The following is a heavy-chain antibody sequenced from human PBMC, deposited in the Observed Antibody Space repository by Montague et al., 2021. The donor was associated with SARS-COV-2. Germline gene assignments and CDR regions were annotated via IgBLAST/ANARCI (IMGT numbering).Heavy chain of an antibody. CDR3: AKQTGAGAIVYWYFDL. Sequence: SLRLSCAAPGFAFNNFAMTWVRQPPGKGLEWVSSIFGSGAGTYYADSVQGRFTISRDNSRNTLYLQMNSLRAEDTAKYYCAKQTGAGAIVYWYFDLWGRGTVVSVSS. J-gene: IGHJ2*01. D-gene: IGHD6-25*01. V-gene: IGHV3-23*01. CDR1: GFAFNNFA. CDR2: IFGSGAGT.